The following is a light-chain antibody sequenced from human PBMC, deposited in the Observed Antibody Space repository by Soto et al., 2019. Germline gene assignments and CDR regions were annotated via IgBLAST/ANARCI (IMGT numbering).Light chain of an antibody. CDR1: QSVSSN. Sequence: EIVMTQSPATLSVSPGERATLSCRASQSVSSNLAWYQQKPGQAPRLLIYGASTRATGIPARFSGSGSGTEFTLTISSLQSEDFAVYYCQQYNNWPPKGGFGQGTKVDIK. CDR3: QQYNNWPPKGG. V-gene: IGKV3-15*01. CDR2: GAS. J-gene: IGKJ1*01.